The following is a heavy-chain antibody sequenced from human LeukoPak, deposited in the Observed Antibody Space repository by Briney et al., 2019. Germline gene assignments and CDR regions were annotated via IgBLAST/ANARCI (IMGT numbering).Heavy chain of an antibody. CDR1: GGSISSSSYY. D-gene: IGHD3-16*01. Sequence: PSETLSLTCTASGGSISSSSYYWGWIRQPPGKGLEWIGSIYYSGSTYYNPSLKSRVTISVGTSKNQFSLKLSSVTAADTAVYYCARRVRQYVLGAYYFDYWGQGTLVTVSS. J-gene: IGHJ4*02. V-gene: IGHV4-39*01. CDR3: ARRVRQYVLGAYYFDY. CDR2: IYYSGST.